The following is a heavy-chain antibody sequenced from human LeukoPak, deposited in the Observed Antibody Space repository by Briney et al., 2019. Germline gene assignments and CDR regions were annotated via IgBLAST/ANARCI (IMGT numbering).Heavy chain of an antibody. V-gene: IGHV3-53*01. CDR2: IYAGGRT. D-gene: IGHD1-26*01. CDR3: AKLYNGSYYS. J-gene: IGHJ4*02. Sequence: PGGSLRLSCAASGFTVSSNYMSWVRQVPGKGLEWVSIIYAGGRTYFPDSVKGRFTISRDNSQNMLYLQLNSLRVEDTAVYYCAKLYNGSYYSWGQGTLVTISS. CDR1: GFTVSSNY.